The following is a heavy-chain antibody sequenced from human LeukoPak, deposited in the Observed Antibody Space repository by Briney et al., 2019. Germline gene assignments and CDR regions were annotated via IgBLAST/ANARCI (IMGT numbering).Heavy chain of an antibody. CDR1: GYTFTSYY. V-gene: IGHV1-46*01. J-gene: IGHJ5*02. CDR3: APATLRLGELLPNWFDP. Sequence: ASVKVSCKASGYTFTSYYMHWVRQAPGQGLEWMGIINPSGGSTSYAQKFQGRVTITADESTSTAYMELSSLRSEDTAVYYCAPATLRLGELLPNWFDPWGQGTLVTVSS. CDR2: INPSGGST. D-gene: IGHD3-16*01.